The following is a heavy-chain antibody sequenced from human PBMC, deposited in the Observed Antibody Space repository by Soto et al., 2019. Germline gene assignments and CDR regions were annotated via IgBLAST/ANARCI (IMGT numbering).Heavy chain of an antibody. Sequence: PSETLSLTXTVSGGSISSGDYYWSWIRQPPGKGLEWIGYIYYSGSTYYNPSLKSRVTISVDTSKNQFSLKLSSVTAADTAVYYCARVGPDSSGYYYSAWYFDPWGRGTLVTVSS. CDR3: ARVGPDSSGYYYSAWYFDP. CDR1: GGSISSGDYY. CDR2: IYYSGST. V-gene: IGHV4-30-4*01. J-gene: IGHJ2*01. D-gene: IGHD3-22*01.